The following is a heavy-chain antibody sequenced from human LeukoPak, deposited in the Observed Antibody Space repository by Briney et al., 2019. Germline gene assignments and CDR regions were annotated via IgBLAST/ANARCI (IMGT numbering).Heavy chain of an antibody. D-gene: IGHD3-10*01. CDR1: GFTFSSYG. CDR2: ISGSGGST. J-gene: IGHJ4*02. Sequence: GGSLRLSCAASGFTFSSYGMSWVRQAPGKGLEWVSAISGSGGSTYYADSVKGRFTISRDNSKNTLYLQMNSLRAEDTAVYYCAKDLIITKVRAPFDYWGQGTLVTVSS. CDR3: AKDLIITKVRAPFDY. V-gene: IGHV3-23*01.